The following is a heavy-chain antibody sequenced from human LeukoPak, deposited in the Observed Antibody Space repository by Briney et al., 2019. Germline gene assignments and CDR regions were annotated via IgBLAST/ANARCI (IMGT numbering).Heavy chain of an antibody. V-gene: IGHV4-38-2*02. J-gene: IGHJ4*02. Sequence: SETLSLTCTVSGYSISSGYYWGWIRQPPGKGLEWIVSIYHSGTTYYNPSLKSRVTISVDTSKNQFSLKLSSVTAADTAVYYCARQNYDRTFDYWGQGTLVTASS. CDR1: GYSISSGYY. CDR3: ARQNYDRTFDY. D-gene: IGHD3-22*01. CDR2: IYHSGTT.